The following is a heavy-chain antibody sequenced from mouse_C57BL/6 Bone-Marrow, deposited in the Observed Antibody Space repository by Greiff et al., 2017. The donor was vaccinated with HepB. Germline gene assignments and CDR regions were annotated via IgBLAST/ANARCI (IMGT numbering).Heavy chain of an antibody. CDR1: GYTFTDYY. Sequence: EVQLQQSGPELVKPGASVKISCKASGYTFTDYYMHWVKQSHGKSLEWIGDINPNNGGTSYNQKFKGKATLTVDKSSSTAYMELHSLTSEAAAVYYYARRGVISHDWYVDDWGTGTTVTVSA. J-gene: IGHJ1*03. D-gene: IGHD1-1*01. CDR2: INPNNGGT. CDR3: ARRGVISHDWYVDD. V-gene: IGHV1-26*01.